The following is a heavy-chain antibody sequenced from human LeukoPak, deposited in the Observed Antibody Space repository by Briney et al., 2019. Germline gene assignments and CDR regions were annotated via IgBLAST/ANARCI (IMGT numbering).Heavy chain of an antibody. Sequence: GGSLRLSCAASGFTLSSHAMHWVRQAPGKGLEWVAVISYDGSHIYYADSVKGRFTISRDNSKNTLYLQMNSLRAEDTALYYCARGQKKDDYGSDYWGQGTLVTVSS. J-gene: IGHJ4*02. CDR3: ARGQKKDDYGSDY. CDR2: ISYDGSHI. D-gene: IGHD3-10*01. V-gene: IGHV3-30-3*01. CDR1: GFTLSSHA.